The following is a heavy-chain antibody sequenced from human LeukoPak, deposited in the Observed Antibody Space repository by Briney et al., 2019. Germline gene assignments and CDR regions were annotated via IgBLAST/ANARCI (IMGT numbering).Heavy chain of an antibody. D-gene: IGHD5-12*01. CDR2: ISYDGSNK. Sequence: PGGSLRLSCAASGFTFSSYGMHWVRQAPGKGLEGVAVISYDGSNKYYADSVKGRLTISRDNSKNTLYLQMNSLRAEDTAVYYCAKDGGYDYLWRGTRDYFDYWGQGTLVTVSS. V-gene: IGHV3-30*18. J-gene: IGHJ4*02. CDR3: AKDGGYDYLWRGTRDYFDY. CDR1: GFTFSSYG.